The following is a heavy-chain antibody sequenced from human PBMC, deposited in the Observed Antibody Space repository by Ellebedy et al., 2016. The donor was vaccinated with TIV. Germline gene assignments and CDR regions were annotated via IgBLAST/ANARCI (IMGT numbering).Heavy chain of an antibody. CDR1: GGSISSTNW. J-gene: IGHJ4*02. Sequence: GSLRLSCAVSGGSISSTNWWSWVRQPPGKGLEWLGEIYHSGSTSYNPSLKSRVTLSVDKSKNQFALNLSSVTAADTAVYYCARVRGGAYCGGNCWTFDYWGQGTLVTVSS. CDR3: ARVRGGAYCGGNCWTFDY. V-gene: IGHV4-4*02. CDR2: IYHSGST. D-gene: IGHD2-21*02.